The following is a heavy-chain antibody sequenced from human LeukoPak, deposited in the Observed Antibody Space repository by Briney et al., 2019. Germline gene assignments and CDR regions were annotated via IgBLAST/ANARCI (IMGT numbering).Heavy chain of an antibody. CDR2: ISSSSSYI. CDR3: ARESSGWFKYNWFDP. J-gene: IGHJ5*02. V-gene: IGHV3-21*01. CDR1: GYTFGDYG. Sequence: GGSLRLSCAASGYTFGDYGMSWVRQVPGNGLEWVSSISSSSSYIYYADSVKGRFTISRDNAKNSLYLQLNSLRAEDTAVYYCARESSGWFKYNWFDPWGQGTLGTVSS. D-gene: IGHD6-19*01.